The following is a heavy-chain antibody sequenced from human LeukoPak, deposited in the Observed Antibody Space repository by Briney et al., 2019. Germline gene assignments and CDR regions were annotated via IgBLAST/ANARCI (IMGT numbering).Heavy chain of an antibody. Sequence: SGGSLRLSCAASGFTVSSNYMSWVRQAPGKGLEWVPVIYSGGRIYYADSVKGRFTISRDNSKNTLYLQMNSLRPEDTAVYYCARVEGASYYFDYWGQGTLVTVSS. V-gene: IGHV3-53*01. D-gene: IGHD1-26*01. CDR2: IYSGGRI. CDR1: GFTVSSNY. J-gene: IGHJ4*02. CDR3: ARVEGASYYFDY.